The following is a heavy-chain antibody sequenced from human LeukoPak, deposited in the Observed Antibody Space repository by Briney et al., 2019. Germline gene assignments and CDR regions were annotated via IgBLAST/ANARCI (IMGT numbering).Heavy chain of an antibody. CDR1: GYTFTSYA. D-gene: IGHD2-15*01. J-gene: IGHJ5*02. CDR2: INTNTGNP. V-gene: IGHV7-4-1*02. Sequence: GASVKVSCKASGYTFTSYAMDWVRQAPGQGLEWMGWINTNTGNPTYAQGFTGWFVFSLDTSVSTAYLQISSLKAEDTAVYYCARDFSGYCSGGSCYHEDNWFDPWGQGTLVTVSS. CDR3: ARDFSGYCSGGSCYHEDNWFDP.